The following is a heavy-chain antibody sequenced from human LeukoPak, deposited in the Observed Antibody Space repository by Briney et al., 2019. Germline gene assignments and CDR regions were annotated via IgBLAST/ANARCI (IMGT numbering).Heavy chain of an antibody. CDR3: ARVGGSYGAFDI. D-gene: IGHD1-26*01. CDR1: GGTFSSYA. V-gene: IGHV1-69*13. CDR2: IIPIFGTV. J-gene: IGHJ3*02. Sequence: SVKASCKASGGTFSSYAITWVRQAPGQGLEWMGGIIPIFGTVNYAQRFQGRVTISADESTSTAYMELSSLRSEDTAVYYCARVGGSYGAFDIWGQGTMVTVSS.